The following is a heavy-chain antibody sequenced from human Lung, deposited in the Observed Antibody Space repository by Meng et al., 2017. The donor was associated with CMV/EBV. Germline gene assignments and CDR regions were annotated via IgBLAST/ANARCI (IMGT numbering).Heavy chain of an antibody. CDR3: ARGKQDAWELLAY. D-gene: IGHD1-26*01. V-gene: IGHV4-4*02. J-gene: IGHJ4*02. CDR1: GVSISSNIR. Sequence: QGQLTESGPGLGKPSGTLSLTCGVSGVSISSNIRWTWVRQPPGKGLEWIGDIDDSGSTNYNPSLNSRISISLDKSKNHFSLKVNSVTAADTAVYYCARGKQDAWELLAYWGQGALVTVSS. CDR2: IDDSGST.